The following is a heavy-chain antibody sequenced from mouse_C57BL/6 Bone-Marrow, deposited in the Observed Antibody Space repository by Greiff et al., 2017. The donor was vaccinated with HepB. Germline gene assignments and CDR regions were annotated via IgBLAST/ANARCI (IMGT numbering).Heavy chain of an antibody. CDR3: ARCTSSYYGSSPYYAMDY. CDR1: GYAFTNYL. Sequence: VKLQQSGAELVRPGTSVKVSCKASGYAFTNYLIEWVKQRPGQGLEWIGVINPGSGGTNYNEKFKGKATLTADKSSSTAYMQLSSLTSEDSAVYFCARCTSSYYGSSPYYAMDYWGQGTSVTVSS. V-gene: IGHV1-54*01. D-gene: IGHD1-1*01. CDR2: INPGSGGT. J-gene: IGHJ4*01.